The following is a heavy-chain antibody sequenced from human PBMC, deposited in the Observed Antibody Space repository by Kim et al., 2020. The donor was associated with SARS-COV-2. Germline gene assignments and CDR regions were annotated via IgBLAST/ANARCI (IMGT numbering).Heavy chain of an antibody. CDR2: ISWNSGSI. J-gene: IGHJ4*03. V-gene: IGHV3-9*01. CDR1: GFTFDDYA. Sequence: GGSLRLSCAASGFTFDDYAMHWVRQAPGKGLEWVSGISWNSGSIGYAVSVKGRFTISRDNAKNSLYLQMNSLRAEDTALYYCAKPAQCSGGSCFRYFDY. CDR3: AKPAQCSGGSCFRYFDY. D-gene: IGHD2-15*01.